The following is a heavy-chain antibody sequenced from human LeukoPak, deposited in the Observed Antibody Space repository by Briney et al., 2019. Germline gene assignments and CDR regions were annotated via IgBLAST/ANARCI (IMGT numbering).Heavy chain of an antibody. CDR3: ARLISGTAHDRAFDL. CDR1: GFTFSSYW. J-gene: IGHJ3*01. V-gene: IGHV3-7*01. Sequence: GGSLRLSCAASGFTFSSYWMSWVRQAPGKGLEWVANIKQDGSEKYYVDSVKGRFTISRDNAKNSLYLQMNSLRAEDTAVYYSARLISGTAHDRAFDLWGQGTMVTVSS. CDR2: IKQDGSEK. D-gene: IGHD1-14*01.